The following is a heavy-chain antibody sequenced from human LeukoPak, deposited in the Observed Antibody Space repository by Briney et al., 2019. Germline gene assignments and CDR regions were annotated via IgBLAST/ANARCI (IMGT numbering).Heavy chain of an antibody. V-gene: IGHV1-69*13. Sequence: SVTVSCTASGGTFSSYAISWVRQAPGQGLEWMGGIIPIFGTANYAQKFQGRVTITADESTSTAYMELSSLRSEDTAVYYCARDSVSSSWFKNGVDVWGQGTTVTVSS. J-gene: IGHJ6*02. D-gene: IGHD6-13*01. CDR1: GGTFSSYA. CDR2: IIPIFGTA. CDR3: ARDSVSSSWFKNGVDV.